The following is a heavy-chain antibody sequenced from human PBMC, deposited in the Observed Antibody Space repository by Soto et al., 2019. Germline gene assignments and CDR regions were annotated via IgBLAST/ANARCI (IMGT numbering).Heavy chain of an antibody. CDR2: IYPGDSET. Sequence: VESLKISCKGSIYTFTSYWIAWVRQMPGKGLEWMGIIYPGDSETRYSPSLQGQVSISADKSINTAYLQWSSLKASDTAMYYCASPSAYGWTLDVWGQGTMVTVSS. CDR3: ASPSAYGWTLDV. V-gene: IGHV5-51*01. D-gene: IGHD3-22*01. CDR1: IYTFTSYW. J-gene: IGHJ3*01.